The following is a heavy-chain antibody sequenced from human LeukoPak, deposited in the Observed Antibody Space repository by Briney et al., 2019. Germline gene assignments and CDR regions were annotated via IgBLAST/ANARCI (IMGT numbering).Heavy chain of an antibody. CDR3: AREALPGQYSFDY. Sequence: GASVKVSCKASGYTFSVYYMHWVRQAPGQGLEWMGWIDPNGGGTNYGQKFQGRVTMTRDTSISTTYMELSWLTSDDTAVYYCAREALPGQYSFDYWGRGTLVTVSS. D-gene: IGHD2-21*02. J-gene: IGHJ4*02. CDR1: GYTFSVYY. V-gene: IGHV1-2*02. CDR2: IDPNGGGT.